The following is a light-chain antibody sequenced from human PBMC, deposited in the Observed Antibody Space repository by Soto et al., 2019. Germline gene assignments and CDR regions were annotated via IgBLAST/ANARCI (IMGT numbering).Light chain of an antibody. J-gene: IGKJ2*01. CDR1: QGIINY. V-gene: IGKV1-27*01. CDR2: AAS. CDR3: QRYNNALHT. Sequence: DIQMTQSPSYLSASVGDRVNITCRASQGIINYVAWYQQKPGKVPKLLIYAASTLQAGVPSRFSGSGSGTDFTLTISSLQPEDVATYYCQRYNNALHTFGQGTKLEIK.